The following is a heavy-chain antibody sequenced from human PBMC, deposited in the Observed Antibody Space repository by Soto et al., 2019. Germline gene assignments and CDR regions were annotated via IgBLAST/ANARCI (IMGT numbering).Heavy chain of an antibody. V-gene: IGHV5-51*01. D-gene: IGHD4-17*01. CDR1: GYTFTIYW. J-gene: IGHJ4*02. CDR3: ARPANTVADHFDL. CDR2: IYPSDSDT. Sequence: GESLKISCQVSGYTFTIYWIGWVRQMPGKGLEWMGIIYPSDSDTRYSPSFQGQVTISADQSINTAYLQWDSLKASDTAIYYCARPANTVADHFDLWGQGTPGTVSS.